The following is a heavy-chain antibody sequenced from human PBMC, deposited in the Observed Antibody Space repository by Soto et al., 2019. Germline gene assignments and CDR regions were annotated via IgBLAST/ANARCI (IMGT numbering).Heavy chain of an antibody. V-gene: IGHV1-8*01. J-gene: IGHJ6*03. CDR2: MNPNSGNT. CDR3: ARAVPAAKLNMDV. D-gene: IGHD2-2*01. CDR1: GYTFISYD. Sequence: ASVKVSFKASGYTFISYDINWVRQATGQGPEWMGWMNPNSGNTGYAQKFQGRVTMSRNTSISTAYMELSSLTSDDTAVYYCARAVPAAKLNMDVWGKGTTVTVSS.